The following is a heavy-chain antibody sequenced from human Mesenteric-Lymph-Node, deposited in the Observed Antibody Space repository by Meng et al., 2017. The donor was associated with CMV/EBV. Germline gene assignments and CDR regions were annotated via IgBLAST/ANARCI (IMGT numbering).Heavy chain of an antibody. J-gene: IGHJ3*02. Sequence: GESLKISCAASGFTFDDYGMSWVRQAPGKGLEWVSGINWNGGSTGYADSVKGRFTISRDNAKNSLYLQMNSLRAEDTALYHCARVEAYDSSGYHAFDIWGQGTMVTVSS. CDR3: ARVEAYDSSGYHAFDI. D-gene: IGHD3-22*01. V-gene: IGHV3-20*01. CDR1: GFTFDDYG. CDR2: INWNGGST.